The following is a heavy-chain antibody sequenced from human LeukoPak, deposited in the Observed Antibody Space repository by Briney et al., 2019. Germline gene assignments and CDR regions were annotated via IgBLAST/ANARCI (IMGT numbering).Heavy chain of an antibody. D-gene: IGHD6-6*01. V-gene: IGHV1-69*01. Sequence: ASVKVSCKASGGTFSSYAISWVRQAPGQGLEWMGGIIPIFGTANYAQKFQGRVTITADESTSIAYMELSSLRSEDTAVYYCARDPIEPSIAARLHYYYGMDVWGQGTTVTVSS. CDR3: ARDPIEPSIAARLHYYYGMDV. CDR2: IIPIFGTA. CDR1: GGTFSSYA. J-gene: IGHJ6*02.